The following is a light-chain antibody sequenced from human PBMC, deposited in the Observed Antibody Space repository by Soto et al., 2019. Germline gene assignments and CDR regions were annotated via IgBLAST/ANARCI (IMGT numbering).Light chain of an antibody. CDR2: GAS. CDR3: QQYNNWPPGIT. V-gene: IGKV3D-15*01. Sequence: SPTTQSHSPRERATPSYRASQSVSSNLAWYQQKPGQAPRLLIYGASTRVTGIPARFSGSGSGTEFTLTISSLQSEDFAVYYCQQYNNWPPGITFGQGTRLEI. J-gene: IGKJ5*01. CDR1: QSVSSN.